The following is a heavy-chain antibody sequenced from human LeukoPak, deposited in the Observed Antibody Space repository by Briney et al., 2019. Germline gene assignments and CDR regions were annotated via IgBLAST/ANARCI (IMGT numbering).Heavy chain of an antibody. CDR3: ARQGSSLSYFDY. D-gene: IGHD2-15*01. CDR2: IYHSGST. CDR1: GYSISSGYY. J-gene: IGHJ4*02. Sequence: PWETLPLTCAVSGYSISSGYYWGWIRQPPGNGLEWIGSIYHSGSTYYNPSLKSRVTISVDTSKNQFSLKLSSVTAADTAVYYCARQGSSLSYFDYWGQGTLVTVSS. V-gene: IGHV4-38-2*01.